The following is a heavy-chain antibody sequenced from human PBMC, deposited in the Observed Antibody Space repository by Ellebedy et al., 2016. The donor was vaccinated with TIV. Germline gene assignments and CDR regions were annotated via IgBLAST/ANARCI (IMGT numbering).Heavy chain of an antibody. D-gene: IGHD2-15*01. CDR1: GGSFSGHH. V-gene: IGHV4-34*01. J-gene: IGHJ4*02. CDR3: ARHVPATATSFDY. Sequence: MPSETLSLTCAAYGGSFSGHHWSWIRQPPGKGREWIGEINDSGTTKYNPSLVSRATISLDMPKNQFSLKLTSVTAADTAVYYCARHVPATATSFDYWGQGTLVTVSS. CDR2: INDSGTT.